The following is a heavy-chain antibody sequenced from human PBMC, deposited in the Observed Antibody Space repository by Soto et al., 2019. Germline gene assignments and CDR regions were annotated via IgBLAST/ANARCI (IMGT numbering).Heavy chain of an antibody. Sequence: QVQLVQSGAEVKKPGASVKVSCKASGYTFTSYGISWVRQAPGQGLEWMGWISAYNGNTNYAQKLQGRVTMTTDTTRSTAYRERRSLRSDATAVYYCARDGDGYCSGGSCPHYYYGMDVWGQGTTVTVSS. V-gene: IGHV1-18*01. CDR1: GYTFTSYG. CDR3: ARDGDGYCSGGSCPHYYYGMDV. CDR2: ISAYNGNT. D-gene: IGHD2-15*01. J-gene: IGHJ6*02.